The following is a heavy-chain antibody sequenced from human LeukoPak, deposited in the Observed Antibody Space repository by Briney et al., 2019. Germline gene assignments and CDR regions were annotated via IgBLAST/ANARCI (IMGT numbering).Heavy chain of an antibody. V-gene: IGHV3-23*01. CDR1: GFTFSSDA. Sequence: PGGSLRLSCAASGFTFSSDAMSWVRQAPGNGLEWVSAISGSGGSTYYADSVKGRFTISRDNSKNTLYLQMNSLRAEDTAVYYCAKDSTGWLSFFDYWGQGTLVTVSS. J-gene: IGHJ4*02. CDR3: AKDSTGWLSFFDY. CDR2: ISGSGGST. D-gene: IGHD6-19*01.